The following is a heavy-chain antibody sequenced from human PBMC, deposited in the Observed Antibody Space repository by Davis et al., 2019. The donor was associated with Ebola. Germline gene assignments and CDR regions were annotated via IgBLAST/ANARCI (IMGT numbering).Heavy chain of an antibody. Sequence: GGSLRLSCAASGFTFSSYAMHWVRQAPGKGLEWVAVISYDGSNKYYADSVKGRFTISRDNSKNTLYLQMNSLRAEDTAVYYCARGGLPIAVAGPFDYWGQGTLVTVSS. CDR1: GFTFSSYA. V-gene: IGHV3-30-3*01. CDR2: ISYDGSNK. D-gene: IGHD6-19*01. CDR3: ARGGLPIAVAGPFDY. J-gene: IGHJ4*02.